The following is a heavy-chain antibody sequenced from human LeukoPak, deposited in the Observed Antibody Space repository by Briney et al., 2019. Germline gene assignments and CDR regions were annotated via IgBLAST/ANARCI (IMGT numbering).Heavy chain of an antibody. CDR3: ARAPSSYESGNGYPNLGWLDP. Sequence: ASETLSLTCKVSGYPIGLDYYWVWIRQAPGRGLQWIGGFHRGRIQYNSALKSRVTISIDSSKNQFSLRMWPVTAADTAFYLCARAPSSYESGNGYPNLGWLDPWGQGALVTVSS. J-gene: IGHJ5*02. V-gene: IGHV4-38-2*02. D-gene: IGHD5-24*01. CDR2: FHRGRI. CDR1: GYPIGLDYY.